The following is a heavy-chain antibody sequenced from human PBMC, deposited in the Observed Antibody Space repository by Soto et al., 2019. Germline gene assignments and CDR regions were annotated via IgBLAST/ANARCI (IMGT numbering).Heavy chain of an antibody. Sequence: GASVKVSCKASGFTFTSSAMQWVRQARGQRLEWTGWIVVGSGNTNYAQKFQERVTITRDMSTSTAYMELSSLRSEDTAVYYCAAGYGSGSYYPFYYWGQGTLVTVSS. CDR3: AAGYGSGSYYPFYY. D-gene: IGHD3-10*01. J-gene: IGHJ4*02. CDR1: GFTFTSSA. V-gene: IGHV1-58*02. CDR2: IVVGSGNT.